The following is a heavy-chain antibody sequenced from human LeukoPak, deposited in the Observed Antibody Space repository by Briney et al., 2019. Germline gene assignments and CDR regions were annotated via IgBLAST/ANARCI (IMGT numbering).Heavy chain of an antibody. D-gene: IGHD1-7*01. CDR1: GGSISSSSYY. CDR3: ARGITGTTSFYFGG. CDR2: IYYSGST. J-gene: IGHJ4*02. Sequence: SETLSLTCTVSGGSISSSSYYWGWIRQPPGKGLEWIGSIYYSGSTYYNPSLKSRVTISVDTSKNQFSLKLSSVTAADTAVYYCARGITGTTSFYFGGWGQGTLVTVSS. V-gene: IGHV4-39*07.